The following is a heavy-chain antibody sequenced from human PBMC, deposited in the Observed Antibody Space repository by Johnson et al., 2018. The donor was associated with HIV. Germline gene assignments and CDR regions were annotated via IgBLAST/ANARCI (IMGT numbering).Heavy chain of an antibody. J-gene: IGHJ3*01. CDR1: GFTFDDYG. CDR2: INWNGDNT. D-gene: IGHD3-22*01. CDR3: ARFLGYYDSNGYYFGDGFDV. V-gene: IGHV3-20*04. Sequence: EVQLVESGGGVVRPGGSLRLSCAASGFTFDDYGMSWVRQVPGKGLEWVSGINWNGDNTGYADSLKGRFTISRDNAKNSLYLQMNSLEAEDTALYYCARFLGYYDSNGYYFGDGFDVWGLGTMVTVSS.